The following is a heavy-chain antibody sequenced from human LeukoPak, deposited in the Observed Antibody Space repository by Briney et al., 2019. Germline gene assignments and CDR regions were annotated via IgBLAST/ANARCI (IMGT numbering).Heavy chain of an antibody. CDR2: ISYDGSST. J-gene: IGHJ4*02. Sequence: GRSLRLSCAASGFTFSSYGMHWVRQAPGKGLEWVAVISYDGSSTYYADSVKGRFTISRDNSKNTLYLQMNSLRAEDTAVYYCAKARSYGSALCDYWGQGTLVTVSS. CDR3: AKARSYGSALCDY. D-gene: IGHD3-10*01. V-gene: IGHV3-30*18. CDR1: GFTFSSYG.